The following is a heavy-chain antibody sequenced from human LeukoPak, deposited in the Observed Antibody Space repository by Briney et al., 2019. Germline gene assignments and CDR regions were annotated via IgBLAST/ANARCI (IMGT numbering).Heavy chain of an antibody. Sequence: SGTLSLTCAVSGGSISSSNWWSWVRQPPGKGLEWIGEIYHSGSTNYNPSLKSRVTISVDTSKNQFSLKLSSVTAADTAVYYCARGGIPLFMDYWGQGTLVTVSS. CDR1: GGSISSSNW. CDR3: ARGGIPLFMDY. CDR2: IYHSGST. J-gene: IGHJ4*02. D-gene: IGHD3-16*01. V-gene: IGHV4-4*02.